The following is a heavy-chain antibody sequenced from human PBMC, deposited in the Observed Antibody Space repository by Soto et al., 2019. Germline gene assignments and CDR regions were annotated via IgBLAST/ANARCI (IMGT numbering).Heavy chain of an antibody. CDR2: IYYTGST. CDR3: ARILPPGHFDY. J-gene: IGHJ4*02. Sequence: PSETLSLTCTVSGGSLTNYYWTWIRQPPGKGLEWIGYIYYTGSTSYNPSLNSRVTISVDTSRNQFSLELTSVTAADTAIYYCARILPPGHFDYCGQGRQVTVSS. V-gene: IGHV4-59*01. CDR1: GGSLTNYY.